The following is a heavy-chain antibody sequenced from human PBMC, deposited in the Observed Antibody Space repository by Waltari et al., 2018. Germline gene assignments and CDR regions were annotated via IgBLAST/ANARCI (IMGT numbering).Heavy chain of an antibody. V-gene: IGHV4-59*01. CDR3: ARIGRNNWNGGVSY. J-gene: IGHJ4*02. CDR1: GGSISSYY. CDR2: IYSSGGT. Sequence: QVQLQESGPGLVKPSETLSLTCTVSGGSISSYYWSWIRQPPGKGLEWIGYIYSSGGTNNNPSLKSRVTISVDTSKNQFSLKLSSVTAADTAVYFCARIGRNNWNGGVSYWGQGTLVTVSS. D-gene: IGHD1-20*01.